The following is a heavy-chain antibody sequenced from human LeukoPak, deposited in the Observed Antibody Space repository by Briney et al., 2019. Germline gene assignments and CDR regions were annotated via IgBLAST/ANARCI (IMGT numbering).Heavy chain of an antibody. CDR2: IYYSGST. CDR1: GGSISSYY. V-gene: IGHV4-39*01. D-gene: IGHD5-24*01. J-gene: IGHJ4*02. Sequence: SETLSLTCTVSGGSISSYYWSWIRQPPGKGLEWIGSIYYSGSTYYNPSLKSRVTISVDTSKNQFSLKLSSVTAADTAVYYCARHRGGDGYNFDYWGQGTLVTVSS. CDR3: ARHRGGDGYNFDY.